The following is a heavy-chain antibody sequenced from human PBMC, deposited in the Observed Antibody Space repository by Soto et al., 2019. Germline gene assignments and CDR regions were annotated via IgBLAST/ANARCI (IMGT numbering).Heavy chain of an antibody. D-gene: IGHD6-13*01. V-gene: IGHV4-34*01. CDR3: ARVGLGAAAGSGNWFDP. CDR2: INHSGST. J-gene: IGHJ5*02. CDR1: GGSFSGYY. Sequence: TSETLSLTCAVYGGSFSGYYWSWIRQPPGKGLEWIGEINHSGSTNYNPSLKSRVTISVDTSKNQFSLKLSSVTAADTAVYYCARVGLGAAAGSGNWFDPWGQGALVTVSS.